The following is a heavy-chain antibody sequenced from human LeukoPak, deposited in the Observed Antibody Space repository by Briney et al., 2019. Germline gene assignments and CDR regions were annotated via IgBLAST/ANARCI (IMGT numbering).Heavy chain of an antibody. V-gene: IGHV4-34*01. CDR1: GGSFSGYY. CDR3: ARVSSSWYWFDP. CDR2: INHSGST. Sequence: SETLSLTCAVYGGSFSGYYWSWIRQPPGKGLEWIGEINHSGSTNYNPSLKSRVTISVDTSKNQFSLKLSSVTAADTAVYYCARVSSSWYWFDPWGQGTLVIVSS. D-gene: IGHD6-13*01. J-gene: IGHJ5*02.